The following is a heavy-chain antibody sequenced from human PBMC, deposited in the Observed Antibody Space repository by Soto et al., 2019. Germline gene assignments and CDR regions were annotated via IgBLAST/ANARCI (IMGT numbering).Heavy chain of an antibody. J-gene: IGHJ4*02. V-gene: IGHV4-59*03. D-gene: IGHD3-16*01. CDR2: IYYSGST. Sequence: QVHLQESGPRLVKPSETLSLTCDVSGGSFGDNYWTWIRHFPGKGLEWIGYIYYSGSTNYNPSLKRRFSISVDASKAQFSLQLTSVTAADTALYYCAAGTLGAVWTPLDHWGQGILVTVSS. CDR1: GGSFGDNY. CDR3: AAGTLGAVWTPLDH.